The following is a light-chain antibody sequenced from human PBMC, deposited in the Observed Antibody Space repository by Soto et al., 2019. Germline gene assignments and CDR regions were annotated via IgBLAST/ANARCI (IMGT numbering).Light chain of an antibody. CDR3: QQSYSTLT. J-gene: IGKJ4*01. V-gene: IGKV1-39*01. Sequence: IQMTQSPSSLSASVGDRVTITCRASQSISSYLNWYQQKPGKAPKLLIYAASSLQSGVPSRFSGSGSWTDFTLTISSLQPEDFATYYCQQSYSTLTFGGGTKVDIK. CDR2: AAS. CDR1: QSISSY.